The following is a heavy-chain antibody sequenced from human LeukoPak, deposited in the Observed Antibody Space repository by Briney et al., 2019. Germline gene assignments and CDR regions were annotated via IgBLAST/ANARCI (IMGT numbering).Heavy chain of an antibody. CDR2: IYYSGST. CDR3: ARTTPSGWPRLDAFDI. CDR1: GGSISSYY. V-gene: IGHV4-59*08. Sequence: KPSETLSLTCTVSGGSISSYYWSWIRQPPGKGLEWIGYIYYSGSTNYNPSLKSRITISVDTSKNQFSLKLSSVTAADTAVYYCARTTPSGWPRLDAFDIWGQGTMVTVSS. J-gene: IGHJ3*02. D-gene: IGHD3-3*01.